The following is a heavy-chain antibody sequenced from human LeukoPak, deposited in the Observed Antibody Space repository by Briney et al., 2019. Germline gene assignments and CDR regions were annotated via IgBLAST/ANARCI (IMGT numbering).Heavy chain of an antibody. Sequence: ASVKVSCKASGYTFTGYYMHWVRQAPGQGLEWMGWINPNSGGTNYAQKFQGRVTMTRDTSISTAYMELSRLRSDDTAVYYCARGGSSGWSRDYFDYWGQGTLVTVSS. J-gene: IGHJ4*02. CDR2: INPNSGGT. V-gene: IGHV1-2*02. CDR1: GYTFTGYY. D-gene: IGHD6-19*01. CDR3: ARGGSSGWSRDYFDY.